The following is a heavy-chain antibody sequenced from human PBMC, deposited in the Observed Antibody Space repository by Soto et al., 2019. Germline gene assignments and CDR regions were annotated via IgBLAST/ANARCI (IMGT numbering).Heavy chain of an antibody. CDR2: IIPIFGTA. V-gene: IGHV1-69*13. CDR1: GGTFSSYA. CDR3: ARDSHSGSYPDACDI. J-gene: IGHJ3*02. Sequence: ASVKVSCKASGGTFSSYAISWVRQAPGQGLEWMGGIIPIFGTANYAQKFQGRVTITADESTSTAYMELSSLRSEDTAVYYCARDSHSGSYPDACDIWGQGTMVTVSS. D-gene: IGHD1-26*01.